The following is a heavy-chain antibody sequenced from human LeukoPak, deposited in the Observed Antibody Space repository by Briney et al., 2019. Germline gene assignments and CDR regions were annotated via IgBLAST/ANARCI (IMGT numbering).Heavy chain of an antibody. CDR3: ARDGYYGDYYFDY. D-gene: IGHD4-17*01. CDR1: GYTFTGYY. CDR2: ISAYNGNT. J-gene: IGHJ4*02. V-gene: IGHV1-18*04. Sequence: ASVKVSCKASGYTFTGYYMHWVRQAPGQGLEWMGWISAYNGNTNYAQKLQGRVTMTTDTSTSTAYMELRSLRSDDTAVYYCARDGYYGDYYFDYWGQGTLVTVSS.